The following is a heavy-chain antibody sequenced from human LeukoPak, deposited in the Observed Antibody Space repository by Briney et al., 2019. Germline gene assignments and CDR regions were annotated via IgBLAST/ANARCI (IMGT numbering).Heavy chain of an antibody. V-gene: IGHV3-33*01. J-gene: IGHJ4*02. CDR1: GFTFSSYG. Sequence: GGSLRLSCAASGFTFSSYGMHWVRQAPGKGLEWVAVIWYDGSNKYYADSVKGRFTISRDNSKNTLYLQMNSLRAEDTAVYYCASAEVSRGASKGFDYWGQGTLVTVSS. CDR2: IWYDGSNK. CDR3: ASAEVSRGASKGFDY. D-gene: IGHD1-26*01.